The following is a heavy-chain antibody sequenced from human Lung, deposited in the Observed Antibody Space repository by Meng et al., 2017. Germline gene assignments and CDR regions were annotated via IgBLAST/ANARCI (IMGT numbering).Heavy chain of an antibody. J-gene: IGHJ4*02. V-gene: IGHV4-34*01. D-gene: IGHD4-11*01. CDR3: ARGPTTMAHDFDY. CDR2: INHSGST. CDR1: GGSFSDYY. Sequence: QVQVHPWGAGLLKPAETLSPTCVVSGGSFSDYYWSWIRQPPGKGLEWIGEINHSGSTNYNPALESRATISVDTSQNNLSLKLSSVTAADSAVYYCARGPTTMAHDFDYWGQGTLVTVSS.